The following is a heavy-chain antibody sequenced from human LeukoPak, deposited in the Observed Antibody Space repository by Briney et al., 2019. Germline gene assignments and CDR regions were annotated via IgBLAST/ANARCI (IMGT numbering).Heavy chain of an antibody. V-gene: IGHV1-2*02. Sequence: ASVKVSCKASGYTFTGYYMHWVRQAPGQGLEWMGGINPNSGGTNYAQKFQGRVTMTRDTSISTAYMELSRLRSDDTAVYYCAATNKAVAGTEYYYYYMDVWGKGTTVTVSS. CDR3: AATNKAVAGTEYYYYYMDV. CDR2: INPNSGGT. CDR1: GYTFTGYY. J-gene: IGHJ6*03. D-gene: IGHD6-19*01.